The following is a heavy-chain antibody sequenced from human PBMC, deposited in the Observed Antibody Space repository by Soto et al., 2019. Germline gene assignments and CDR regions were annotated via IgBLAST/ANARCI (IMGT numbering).Heavy chain of an antibody. D-gene: IGHD2-15*01. CDR3: ASGDREVILVVIRPPPRASRIDI. CDR2: IAYDGSNA. CDR1: GVTFRNYA. J-gene: IGHJ6*01. V-gene: IGHV3-30-3*01. Sequence: ERARRLSWAASGVTFRNYAMHGGRQPPGKGLECLAFIAYDGSNAFYRDSGKGRFTSSRDNSKNTLYLHMNSLRSEDTGVYYCASGDREVILVVIRPPPRASRIDIWAQGTTLTVSS.